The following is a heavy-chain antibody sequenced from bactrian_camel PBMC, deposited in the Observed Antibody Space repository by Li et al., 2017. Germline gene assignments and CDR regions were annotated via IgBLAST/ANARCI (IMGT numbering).Heavy chain of an antibody. CDR1: GYTYSSYC. J-gene: IGHJ4*01. D-gene: IGHD1*01. CDR3: AASLLPSRECTLTESKYAY. Sequence: QLVESGGGSVQAGGSLGLSCAAPGYTYSSYCMGWFRQAPGKEREGIAAIYRGGGRTWYADSVKGRSAISQDQGVNTVFLQMNSLKPEDTALYYCAASLLPSRECTLTESKYAYWGQGTQVTVS. CDR2: IYRGGGRT. V-gene: IGHV3S25*01.